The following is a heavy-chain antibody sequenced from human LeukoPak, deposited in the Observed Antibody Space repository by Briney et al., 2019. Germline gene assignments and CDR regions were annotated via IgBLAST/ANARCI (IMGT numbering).Heavy chain of an antibody. CDR3: ARVQLITMIVVGDLGAFDI. D-gene: IGHD3-22*01. V-gene: IGHV4-31*03. Sequence: MASETLSLTCTVSGGSISSGGYYWSWIRQHPGKGLEWIGYIYYSGSTYYNPSLKSRVTISVDTSKNQFSLKLSSVTAADTAVYYCARVQLITMIVVGDLGAFDIWGQGTMVTVSS. J-gene: IGHJ3*02. CDR1: GGSISSGGYY. CDR2: IYYSGST.